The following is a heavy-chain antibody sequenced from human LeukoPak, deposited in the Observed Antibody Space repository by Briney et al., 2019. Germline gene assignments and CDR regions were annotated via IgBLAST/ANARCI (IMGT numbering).Heavy chain of an antibody. V-gene: IGHV3-15*01. CDR1: GFTVSNAW. CDR2: IKSKTDGGTT. Sequence: PGGSLRLSCAASGFTVSNAWMSWVRQAPGKGLEWVGRIKSKTDGGTTDYAAPVKGRFTISRDDSKNTLYLQMNSLKTEDTAVYYCTTGLTVTTYDAFGIWGQGTMVTVSS. J-gene: IGHJ3*02. D-gene: IGHD4-17*01. CDR3: TTGLTVTTYDAFGI.